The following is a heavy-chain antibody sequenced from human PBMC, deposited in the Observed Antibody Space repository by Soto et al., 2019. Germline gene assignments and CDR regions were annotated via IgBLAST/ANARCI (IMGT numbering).Heavy chain of an antibody. CDR1: GFTFSSYA. V-gene: IGHV3-23*01. CDR3: AKDGLRFLEWLLL. D-gene: IGHD3-3*01. CDR2: ISGSGSST. Sequence: GGSLRLSCAASGFTFSSYAMSWVRQAPGKGLEWVSAISGSGSSTYYADSVKGRFTISRDNSKNTLYLQMNSLRAEDTAVYYCAKDGLRFLEWLLLWGQGTLVTVSS. J-gene: IGHJ4*02.